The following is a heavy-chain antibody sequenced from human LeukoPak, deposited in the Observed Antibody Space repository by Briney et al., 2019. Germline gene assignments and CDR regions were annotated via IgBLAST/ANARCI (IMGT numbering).Heavy chain of an antibody. V-gene: IGHV4-4*07. D-gene: IGHD6-19*01. Sequence: SETLSLTCTVSGGSISSYYWSWIRQPAGKGLEWIGRIYSSGSTQYNPSLKSRVTMSVDTSKYQFSLNLTSVTAADTAVYYCATAIAVAADWYFDLWGRGTLVTVSS. J-gene: IGHJ2*01. CDR2: IYSSGST. CDR1: GGSISSYY. CDR3: ATAIAVAADWYFDL.